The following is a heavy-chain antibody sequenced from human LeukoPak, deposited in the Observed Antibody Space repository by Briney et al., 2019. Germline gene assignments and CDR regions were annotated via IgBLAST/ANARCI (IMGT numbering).Heavy chain of an antibody. CDR1: GYTFTSYG. D-gene: IGHD1-14*01. CDR2: INPNSGGT. Sequence: ASVKVSCKASGYTFTSYGISWVRQAPGQGLEWMGWINPNSGGTNYAQKFQGRVTMTRDTSISTAYMELSRLRSDDTAVYYCARDLTGARGYWGQGTLVTVSS. J-gene: IGHJ4*02. CDR3: ARDLTGARGY. V-gene: IGHV1-2*02.